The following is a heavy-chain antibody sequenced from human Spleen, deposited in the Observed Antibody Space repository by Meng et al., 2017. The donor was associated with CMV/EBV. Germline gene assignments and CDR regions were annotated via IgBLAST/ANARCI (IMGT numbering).Heavy chain of an antibody. D-gene: IGHD2-2*01. Sequence: SSSYYWGWIRQPPGKGLEGIGSIYYSGSTSYNPSLKSRVTISVDTSKNQFSLKLSSVTAANTAVYYCARPYCSSTSCYGVRSNWFDPWGQGTLVTVSS. CDR3: ARPYCSSTSCYGVRSNWFDP. V-gene: IGHV4-39*01. CDR2: IYYSGST. J-gene: IGHJ5*02. CDR1: SSSYY.